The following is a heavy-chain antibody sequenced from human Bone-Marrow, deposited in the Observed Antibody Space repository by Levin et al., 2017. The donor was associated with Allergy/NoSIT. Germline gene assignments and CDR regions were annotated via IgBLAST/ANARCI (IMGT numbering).Heavy chain of an antibody. V-gene: IGHV4-39*01. CDR1: GGSISSSSYY. Sequence: GSLRLSCTVSGGSISSSSYYWGWIRQPPGKGLEWIGSIYYSGSTYYNPSLKSRVTISVDTSKNQFSLKLSSVTAADTAVYYCARAGRGGYCSGGSCSAFDYWGQGTLVTVSS. CDR3: ARAGRGGYCSGGSCSAFDY. J-gene: IGHJ4*02. CDR2: IYYSGST. D-gene: IGHD2-15*01.